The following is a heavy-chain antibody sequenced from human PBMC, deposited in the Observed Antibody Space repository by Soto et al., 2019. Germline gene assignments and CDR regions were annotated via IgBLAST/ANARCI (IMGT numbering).Heavy chain of an antibody. CDR2: IYYSGST. J-gene: IGHJ6*03. CDR3: ARAADCSGGSCYWGSYYYYYYYMDV. V-gene: IGHV4-59*01. CDR1: GGSISSYY. Sequence: PSETLSLTCTVSGGSISSYYWSWIRQPPGKGLEWIGYIYYSGSTNYNPSLKSRVTISVDTSKNQFSLKLSSVTAADTAVYYCARAADCSGGSCYWGSYYYYYYYMDVWGKGTTVTVSS. D-gene: IGHD2-15*01.